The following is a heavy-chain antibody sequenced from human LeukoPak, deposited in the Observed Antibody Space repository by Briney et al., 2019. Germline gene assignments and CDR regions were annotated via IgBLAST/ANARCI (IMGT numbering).Heavy chain of an antibody. J-gene: IGHJ6*04. CDR3: ARDHLRNYYYYYGMDV. CDR1: GLTFSNYA. CDR2: ISYDGSNQ. Sequence: GRSLRLSCAASGLTFSNYAMHWVRQAPGKGLEWVTVISYDGSNQYYADSVKGRFTISRDSSKNTLYLQMNSLRAEDTAVYSCARDHLRNYYYYYGMDVWGKGTTVTVSS. V-gene: IGHV3-30-3*01.